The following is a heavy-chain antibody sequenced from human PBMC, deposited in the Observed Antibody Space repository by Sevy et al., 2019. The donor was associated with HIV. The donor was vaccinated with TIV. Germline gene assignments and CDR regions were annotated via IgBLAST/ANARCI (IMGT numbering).Heavy chain of an antibody. CDR1: GGTFNSYV. D-gene: IGHD3-3*02. CDR2: ITPILGTT. V-gene: IGHV1-69*13. CDR3: ARWSISIDY. Sequence: TSVKVSCKASGGTFNSYVVSWVRQAPGQGLEWMGEITPILGTTHYAQKFKGRVTITADESTNTVYMELRSLKSEDTAVYYCARWSISIDYWGQGTLVTVSS. J-gene: IGHJ4*02.